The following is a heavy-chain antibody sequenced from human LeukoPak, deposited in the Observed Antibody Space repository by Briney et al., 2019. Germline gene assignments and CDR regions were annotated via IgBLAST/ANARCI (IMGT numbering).Heavy chain of an antibody. Sequence: SETLSLTCAVSGGSISSPNWWTWVRQPPGKGLEWIGEIYHSGRTNSNPSLESRVIMSVDKSKNQFSLNLSSVTAADTAVYYCAREQSASSRYYFDYWGQGTLVSVSS. CDR2: IYHSGRT. CDR1: GGSISSPNW. D-gene: IGHD6-19*01. J-gene: IGHJ4*02. V-gene: IGHV4-4*02. CDR3: AREQSASSRYYFDY.